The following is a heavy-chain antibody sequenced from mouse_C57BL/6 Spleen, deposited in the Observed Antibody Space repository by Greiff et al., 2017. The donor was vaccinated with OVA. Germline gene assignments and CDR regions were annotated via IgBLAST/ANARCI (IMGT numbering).Heavy chain of an antibody. CDR3: ERLYDYDVYFEV. Sequence: EVMLVESGGGLVQPGGSLKLSCAASGFTFSDYYMYWVRQTPEKRLEWVAYISNGGGGTYYPHTVKGRFTISRDNAKNTRYPQMSRLKSEDTAMYYCERLYDYDVYFEVWGTGTTVTVSS. D-gene: IGHD2-4*01. CDR1: GFTFSDYY. CDR2: ISNGGGGT. J-gene: IGHJ1*03. V-gene: IGHV5-12*01.